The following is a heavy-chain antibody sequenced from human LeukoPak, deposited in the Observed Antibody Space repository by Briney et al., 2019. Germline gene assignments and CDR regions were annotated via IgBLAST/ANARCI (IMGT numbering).Heavy chain of an antibody. D-gene: IGHD3-10*01. CDR1: GGSISSYY. CDR2: IYYSGST. V-gene: IGHV4-59*08. CDR3: ARSELLWFGGVNSGFDY. Sequence: SETLSLTCTVSGGSISSYYWSWIRQPPGKGLEWLGYIYYSGSTNYNPSLKSRVTISVDTSKNQFSLKLNSVTAADTAVYYCARSELLWFGGVNSGFDYWGQGTLVTVSS. J-gene: IGHJ4*02.